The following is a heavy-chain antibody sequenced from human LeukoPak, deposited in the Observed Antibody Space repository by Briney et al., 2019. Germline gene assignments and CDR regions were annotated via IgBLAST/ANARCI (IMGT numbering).Heavy chain of an antibody. Sequence: ASVTVSCKASVYTFTSYAMHWVRQAPGQRLEWMGWINAGNGNTKYSQKFQGIVTITRDTSASTAYMELSSLRSEDTAVYYCARDRKKTYYYDSSDLYGMDVWGQGTTVTVSS. J-gene: IGHJ6*02. CDR2: INAGNGNT. V-gene: IGHV1-3*01. D-gene: IGHD3-22*01. CDR3: ARDRKKTYYYDSSDLYGMDV. CDR1: VYTFTSYA.